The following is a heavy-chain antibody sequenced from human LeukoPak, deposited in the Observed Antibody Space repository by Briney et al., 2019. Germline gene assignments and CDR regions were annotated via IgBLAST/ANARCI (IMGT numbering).Heavy chain of an antibody. D-gene: IGHD6-19*01. J-gene: IGHJ4*02. CDR3: ATAIAVVAY. Sequence: ASVKVSCTASGYTVTDYYIHGVRQAPGQGREWMGWSNPNSVGTNSAQKFQGRVTMTKHTSISTAYMEFSRLRSDHTAVYFCATAIAVVAYWGQGPLVRVSS. V-gene: IGHV1-2*02. CDR2: SNPNSVGT. CDR1: GYTVTDYY.